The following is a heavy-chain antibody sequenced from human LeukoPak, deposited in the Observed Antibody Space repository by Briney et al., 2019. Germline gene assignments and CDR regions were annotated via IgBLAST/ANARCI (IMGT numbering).Heavy chain of an antibody. CDR3: ARGGYSYGYMDAFDI. CDR2: INHSGST. Sequence: SETLSLTCAVYGGSFSGYYWSWIRQPPGKGLEWIGEINHSGSTNYNPSPKSRVTISVDTSKNQFSLKLSSVTAADTAVYYCARGGYSYGYMDAFDIWGQGTMVTVSS. V-gene: IGHV4-34*01. CDR1: GGSFSGYY. D-gene: IGHD5-18*01. J-gene: IGHJ3*02.